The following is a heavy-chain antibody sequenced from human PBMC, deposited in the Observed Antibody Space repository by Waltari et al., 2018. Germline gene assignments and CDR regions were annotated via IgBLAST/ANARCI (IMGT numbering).Heavy chain of an antibody. CDR3: ARRFGYCSGGSCSLLYYFDY. CDR2: IKQDGSEK. Sequence: EVQLVESGGGLVQPGGSLRLSCAASGFTFSSYWMRWVRQAPGNGLEWVANIKQDGSEKHIVDSVNGRDTISRDNAKNSLYLQMNSLRAEDTAVYYCARRFGYCSGGSCSLLYYFDYWGQGTLVTVSS. CDR1: GFTFSSYW. D-gene: IGHD2-15*01. J-gene: IGHJ4*02. V-gene: IGHV3-7*01.